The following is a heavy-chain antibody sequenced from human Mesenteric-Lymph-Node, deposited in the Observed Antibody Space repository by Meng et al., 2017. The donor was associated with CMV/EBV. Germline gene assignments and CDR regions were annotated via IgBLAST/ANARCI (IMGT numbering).Heavy chain of an antibody. CDR1: TSGVG. Sequence: TSGVGVGWIRQPPGKALERLALIYWNDDKRYSPSLKSRLTITKDTSKNQVVLTMTNMDPVDTATYYCAHTYYDFWSGYRRLGWFDPWGQGTLVTVSS. D-gene: IGHD3-3*01. J-gene: IGHJ5*02. CDR3: AHTYYDFWSGYRRLGWFDP. CDR2: IYWNDDK. V-gene: IGHV2-5*01.